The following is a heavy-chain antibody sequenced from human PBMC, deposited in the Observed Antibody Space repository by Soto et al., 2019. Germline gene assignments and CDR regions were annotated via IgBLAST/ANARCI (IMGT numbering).Heavy chain of an antibody. CDR3: ATEGHAYCGGDCSHLDYYYYGMDV. V-gene: IGHV1-24*01. CDR2: FDPEDGET. D-gene: IGHD2-21*02. J-gene: IGHJ6*02. Sequence: ASVKVSCKVSGYTLTELSMHWVRQAPGKGLEWMGGFDPEDGETIYAQKFQGRVTMTEDTSTDTAYMELSSLRSEDTAVYYCATEGHAYCGGDCSHLDYYYYGMDVWGQGTTVTVSS. CDR1: GYTLTELS.